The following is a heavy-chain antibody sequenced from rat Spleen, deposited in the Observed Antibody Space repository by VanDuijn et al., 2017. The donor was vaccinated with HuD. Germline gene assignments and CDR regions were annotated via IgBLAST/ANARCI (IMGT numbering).Heavy chain of an antibody. Sequence: EVQLVESGGGLVQPGRSLKLSCAASGFTFSNYGMAWVRQTPTKGLEWVASISYDGSSTYYRDSVKGRFTISRDDAKSTLYLQMDGLRSEDTATYYCVRYKKYDYYVMDAWGQGVSVTVSS. CDR1: GFTFSNYG. V-gene: IGHV5-29*01. D-gene: IGHD1-10*01. CDR2: ISYDGSST. J-gene: IGHJ4*01. CDR3: VRYKKYDYYVMDA.